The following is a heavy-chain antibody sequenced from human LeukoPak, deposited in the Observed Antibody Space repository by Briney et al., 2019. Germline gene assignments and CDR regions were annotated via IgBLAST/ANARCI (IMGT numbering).Heavy chain of an antibody. CDR2: ISSSSSYI. CDR3: ARDISYYYDSSGRPEYFQH. V-gene: IGHV3-21*01. J-gene: IGHJ1*01. Sequence: GGSLRLSCAASGFTFSSYSMNWVRQAPGKGLEWVSSISSSSSYIYYADSVKGRFTISRDNAKNSLYLQMNSLRAEDTAVYYCARDISYYYDSSGRPEYFQHWGQGTLVTVSS. D-gene: IGHD3-22*01. CDR1: GFTFSSYS.